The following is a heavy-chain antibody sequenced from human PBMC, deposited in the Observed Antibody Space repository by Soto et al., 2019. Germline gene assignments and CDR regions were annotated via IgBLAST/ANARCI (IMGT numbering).Heavy chain of an antibody. V-gene: IGHV3-21*04. J-gene: IGHJ6*02. Sequence: PGGSLRLSCNFSFSMYSMDWVRQAPGKGLEWVASISSGSDFIKYADSVKGRFTISRDNTKNSVSLQMNSLRAEDTAVYYCAKDSTIFGASPDGMDVWGQGTTVTVSS. D-gene: IGHD3-3*01. CDR3: AKDSTIFGASPDGMDV. CDR1: FSMYS. CDR2: ISSGSDFI.